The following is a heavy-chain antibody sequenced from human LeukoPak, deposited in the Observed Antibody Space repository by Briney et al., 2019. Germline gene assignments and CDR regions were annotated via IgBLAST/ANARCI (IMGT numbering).Heavy chain of an antibody. Sequence: PSETLSLTCTVSGGSISSYYWSWIRQPPGKGLEWIGYIYYSGSTNYNPSLKSRVTISVDTSKNQFSLKLSSVTAADTAVYYCAREELRVFDYWGQETLVTVSS. CDR3: AREELRVFDY. J-gene: IGHJ4*02. V-gene: IGHV4-59*01. CDR1: GGSISSYY. CDR2: IYYSGST. D-gene: IGHD3-3*01.